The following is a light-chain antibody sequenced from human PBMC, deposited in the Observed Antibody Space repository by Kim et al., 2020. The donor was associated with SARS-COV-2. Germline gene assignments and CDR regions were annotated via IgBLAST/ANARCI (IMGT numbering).Light chain of an antibody. CDR1: QSISSN. CDR2: GAS. CDR3: QQYNNWPVT. J-gene: IGKJ4*01. Sequence: EIVMTQSPATLSVSPRERVTLSCRASQSISSNLAWYQQKPGQAPRLLIYGASTRATGIPARFSGSGSGTEFTLTISSLQSEDFAVYYCQQYNNWPVTFGGGTKVEI. V-gene: IGKV3-15*01.